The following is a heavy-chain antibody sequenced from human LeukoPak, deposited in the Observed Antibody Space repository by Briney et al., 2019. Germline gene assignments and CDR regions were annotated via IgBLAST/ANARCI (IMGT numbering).Heavy chain of an antibody. V-gene: IGHV3-23*01. CDR2: ISGSGGST. J-gene: IGHJ4*02. Sequence: GGSLRLSCAASGFNFSSYAMSWVRQAPGKGLEWVSAISGSGGSTYYADSVKGRFTISRDNSKNTLYLQMNSLRAEDTAVYYCAKDSHGSGSYYFLDYWGQGTLVTVSS. CDR3: AKDSHGSGSYYFLDY. D-gene: IGHD3-10*01. CDR1: GFNFSSYA.